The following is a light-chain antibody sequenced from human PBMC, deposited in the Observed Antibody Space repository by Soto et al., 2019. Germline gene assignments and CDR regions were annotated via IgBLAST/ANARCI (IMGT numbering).Light chain of an antibody. V-gene: IGKV3-15*01. CDR2: GAS. CDR3: QQYNSWPRT. CDR1: RSVGSS. Sequence: EIVLTQSPGTLSLSPRERASLSCRASRSVGSSYVAWYQQKPGQAPRLLIYGASARASDIPARFSGGGSGTEFTLTISSLQSEDFAVYYCQQYNSWPRTFGQGTKVDIK. J-gene: IGKJ1*01.